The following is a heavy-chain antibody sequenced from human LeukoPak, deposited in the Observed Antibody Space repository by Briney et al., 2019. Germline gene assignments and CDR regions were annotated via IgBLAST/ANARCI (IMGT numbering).Heavy chain of an antibody. D-gene: IGHD5-12*01. J-gene: IGHJ4*02. CDR2: INPNSGGT. CDR3: ARDTYTGYETFDY. Sequence: GASVKVSCKASGYTFTGYYMHWVRQAPGQGLEWMGWINPNSGGTNYAQKFQGRVTMTRDTSISTAYMELNRLTSDDTAVYYCARDTYTGYETFDYWGQGTPVTVSS. V-gene: IGHV1-2*02. CDR1: GYTFTGYY.